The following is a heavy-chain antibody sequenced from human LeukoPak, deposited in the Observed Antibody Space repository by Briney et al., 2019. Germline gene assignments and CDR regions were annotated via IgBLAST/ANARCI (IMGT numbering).Heavy chain of an antibody. Sequence: GGSLRLSCVASGFTFSSYGMHWVRQAPGKGLEWVAVIWYDGSNKYYADSVKGRFTISRDNPKNTLYLQMNSLRAEDTAVYYCARDRGSYWDGGNDYWGQGTLVTVSS. CDR3: ARDRGSYWDGGNDY. V-gene: IGHV3-33*08. CDR1: GFTFSSYG. CDR2: IWYDGSNK. D-gene: IGHD1-26*01. J-gene: IGHJ4*02.